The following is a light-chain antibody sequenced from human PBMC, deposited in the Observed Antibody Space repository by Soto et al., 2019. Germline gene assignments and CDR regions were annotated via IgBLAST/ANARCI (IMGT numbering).Light chain of an antibody. CDR1: QSVNSY. CDR2: DAS. Sequence: EVVLTQSPATLSLSPGERATLSCRASQSVNSYLAWYQQKPGQAPRLLIYDASNRATGIPARFSGSGSGTDFTLTISSLEPEDFAVYYCQQRFIWPPITFGQGTRLEIK. CDR3: QQRFIWPPIT. V-gene: IGKV3-11*01. J-gene: IGKJ5*01.